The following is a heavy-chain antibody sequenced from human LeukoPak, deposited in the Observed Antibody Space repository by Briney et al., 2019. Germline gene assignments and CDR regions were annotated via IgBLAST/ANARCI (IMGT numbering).Heavy chain of an antibody. CDR2: IYYSGST. Sequence: SETLSLTCTVSGGSISSYYWSWIRQPPGKGLEWVGYIYYSGSTNYNPSLKSRVTISVDTSKNQFSLKLSSVTAADTAVYYCAASSGYSDYYYYGMDVWGQGTTVTVSS. V-gene: IGHV4-59*01. CDR3: AASSGYSDYYYYGMDV. D-gene: IGHD3-22*01. CDR1: GGSISSYY. J-gene: IGHJ6*02.